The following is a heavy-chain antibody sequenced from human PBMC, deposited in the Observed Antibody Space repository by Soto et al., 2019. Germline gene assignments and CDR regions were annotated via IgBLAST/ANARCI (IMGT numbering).Heavy chain of an antibody. CDR3: ARGGGPKYYDSVDAFDI. Sequence: SDTLSLTCTVSGGSISNYYWSWIRQPPGKGLEWIGYIYYSGSTNYNPSLKSRVTISVDTSKNQFSLKLSSVTAADTAVYYCARGGGPKYYDSVDAFDIWGQGTMVTVSS. CDR1: GGSISNYY. CDR2: IYYSGST. J-gene: IGHJ3*02. V-gene: IGHV4-59*08. D-gene: IGHD3-22*01.